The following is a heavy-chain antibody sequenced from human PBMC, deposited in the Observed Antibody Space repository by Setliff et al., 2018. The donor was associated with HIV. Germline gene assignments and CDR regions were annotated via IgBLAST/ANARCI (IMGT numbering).Heavy chain of an antibody. CDR3: ARQGLTMFPGGGVPAPILYYFDF. Sequence: KTSETLSLTCTVSGGSIISSSYYWAWIRQPPGKGLEWIGTMYYRGTTYNNPSLKSRVTFSADTSKNKFSLTLNSVTATDTAVYYCARQGLTMFPGGGVPAPILYYFDFWGQGILVTVSS. J-gene: IGHJ4*02. D-gene: IGHD3-10*01. CDR1: GGSIISSSYY. CDR2: MYYRGTT. V-gene: IGHV4-39*01.